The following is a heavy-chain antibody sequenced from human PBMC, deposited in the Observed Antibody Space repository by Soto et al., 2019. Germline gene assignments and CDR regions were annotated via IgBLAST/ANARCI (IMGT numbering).Heavy chain of an antibody. D-gene: IGHD4-4*01. J-gene: IGHJ4*02. CDR2: TKPDETET. V-gene: IGHV3-7*02. CDR3: ATIGDVTFHY. CDR1: GLAFSTYW. Sequence: EVQLVESGGGLVQPGGSLRLSCTTSGLAFSTYWMAWVRQAPGKGLEWVGNTKPDETETDYADSVEGRFTISRDNAKSSLYLQMDSLRVEDTAVYYCATIGDVTFHYWGQGTPVTVSS.